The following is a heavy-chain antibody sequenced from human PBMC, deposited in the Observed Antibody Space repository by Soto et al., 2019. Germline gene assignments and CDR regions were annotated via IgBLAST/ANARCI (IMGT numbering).Heavy chain of an antibody. CDR3: ARGPQRWLQFRTSYYFDY. CDR1: GGSISSYY. D-gene: IGHD5-12*01. J-gene: IGHJ4*02. CDR2: IYYSGST. Sequence: SETLFLTCTVSGGSISSYYWSWIRQPPGKGLEWIGYIYYSGSTNYNPSLKSRVTISVDTSKNQFSLKLSSVTAADTAVYYCARGPQRWLQFRTSYYFDYWGQGTLVTVSS. V-gene: IGHV4-59*01.